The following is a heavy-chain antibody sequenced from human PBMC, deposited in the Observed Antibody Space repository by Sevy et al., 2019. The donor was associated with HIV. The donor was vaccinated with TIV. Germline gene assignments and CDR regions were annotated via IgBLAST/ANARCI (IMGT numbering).Heavy chain of an antibody. V-gene: IGHV3-15*01. J-gene: IGHJ6*02. CDR1: GFTFSSAW. CDR3: ITDPAYRGYDEEVINYYFYGMDV. CDR2: SKSEFDGGAI. Sequence: GGSLRLSCTASGFTFSSAWMSWVRQAPGKGLEWVGRSKSEFDGGAIYYAAPVKGRFSISRQDSKNTVYLQMNSLKTEDTAVYYCITDPAYRGYDEEVINYYFYGMDVWGQGTTVTVSS. D-gene: IGHD5-12*01.